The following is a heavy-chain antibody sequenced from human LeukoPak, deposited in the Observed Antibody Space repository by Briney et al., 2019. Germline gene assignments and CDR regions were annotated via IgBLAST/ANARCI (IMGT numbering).Heavy chain of an antibody. J-gene: IGHJ4*02. CDR1: GFTFSSYA. CDR3: AKDRGSNGWSIFDY. V-gene: IGHV3-23*01. Sequence: GGSLRLSCAASGFTFSSYALSWVRQAPGKGLEWVSGISENGGTTFYADSVKGRFTISRDNSKNTLYLQMNSLRAEDTAVYYCAKDRGSNGWSIFDYWGQGTLVTVSS. CDR2: ISENGGTT. D-gene: IGHD6-19*01.